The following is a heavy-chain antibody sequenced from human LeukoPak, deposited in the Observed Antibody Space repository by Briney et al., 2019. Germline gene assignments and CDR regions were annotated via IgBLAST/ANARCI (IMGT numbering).Heavy chain of an antibody. J-gene: IGHJ4*02. Sequence: TGGSLRLSCAASGFTFSSYSMNWVRQAPGKGLEWVSYISSSSSTIYYADSVKGRFTISRDNAKNSLYLQMNSLRAEDTAVYYCAGLPAYYYDTSGFYFDYWGQGTLVTVSS. CDR1: GFTFSSYS. CDR2: ISSSSSTI. CDR3: AGLPAYYYDTSGFYFDY. V-gene: IGHV3-48*01. D-gene: IGHD3-22*01.